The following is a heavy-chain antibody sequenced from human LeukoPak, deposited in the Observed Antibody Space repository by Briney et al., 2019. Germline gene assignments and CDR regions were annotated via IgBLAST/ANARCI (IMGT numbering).Heavy chain of an antibody. Sequence: GGSLRLSCAASGFTFSSYAMSWVRQAPGKGLEWVSAISGSGGSTYYADSVKGRFTISRDNSKNTLYLQMNSLRAEDTAVYYCAKDAPDYYDSSGYYLSDRFDPWGQGTLVTVSS. CDR1: GFTFSSYA. CDR2: ISGSGGST. V-gene: IGHV3-23*01. J-gene: IGHJ5*02. D-gene: IGHD3-22*01. CDR3: AKDAPDYYDSSGYYLSDRFDP.